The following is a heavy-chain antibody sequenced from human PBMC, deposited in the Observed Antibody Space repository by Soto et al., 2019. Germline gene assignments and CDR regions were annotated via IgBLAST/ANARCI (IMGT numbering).Heavy chain of an antibody. CDR1: GGSISSYY. CDR2: IYYSGST. D-gene: IGHD2-2*01. J-gene: IGHJ6*03. V-gene: IGHV4-59*08. Sequence: SETLSLTCTVSGGSISSYYWSWIRQPPGKGLEWIGYIYYSGSTNYNPSLKSRVTISVDTSKNQFSLKLSSVTAADTAVYYCARLSSIVVPPPQINYYYMDVWGKGTTVTVSS. CDR3: ARLSSIVVPPPQINYYYMDV.